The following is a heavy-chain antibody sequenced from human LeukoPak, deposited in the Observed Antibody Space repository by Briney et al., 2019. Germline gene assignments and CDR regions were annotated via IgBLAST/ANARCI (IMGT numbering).Heavy chain of an antibody. J-gene: IGHJ4*02. Sequence: GGSLRLTCAASGLTFSNAWMSWVRQAPGKGREWVGRIKRKSDGRTTDYAAPVKCRFTISRDDSKKKLYLQMNSLKSEDTAVYYCTTELDVRPNHYWGQGTLVTVSS. CDR1: GLTFSNAW. D-gene: IGHD1-14*01. V-gene: IGHV3-15*01. CDR3: TTELDVRPNHY. CDR2: IKRKSDGRTT.